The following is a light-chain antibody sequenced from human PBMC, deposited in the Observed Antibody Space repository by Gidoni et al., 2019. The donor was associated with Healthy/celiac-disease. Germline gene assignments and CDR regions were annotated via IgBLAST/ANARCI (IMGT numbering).Light chain of an antibody. CDR2: DAS. V-gene: IGKV3-11*01. Sequence: EIVLPQSPATLSLSPGERATLSCRASQSVSSYLAWYQQKPGQAPRLLIYDASNRATGIPARFSGSGSGTDFTLTISSLEPEDFAVYYCQQRSNWPPVFTFXPXTKVXIK. J-gene: IGKJ3*01. CDR3: QQRSNWPPVFT. CDR1: QSVSSY.